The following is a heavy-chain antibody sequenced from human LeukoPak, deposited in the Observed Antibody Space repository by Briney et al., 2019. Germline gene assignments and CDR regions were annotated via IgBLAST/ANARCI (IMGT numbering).Heavy chain of an antibody. V-gene: IGHV3-7*01. J-gene: IGHJ4*02. CDR2: INQDGSEK. Sequence: GGSLRLSCAASGFTVNNKYMTWVRQAPGKGLEWVANINQDGSEKYYVDSVKGRFTISRDNAKNSLYLQMNSLRAEDTAVYYCAGTMARGDHFDDWGQGTLVTVSS. CDR1: GFTVNNKY. D-gene: IGHD3-10*01. CDR3: AGTMARGDHFDD.